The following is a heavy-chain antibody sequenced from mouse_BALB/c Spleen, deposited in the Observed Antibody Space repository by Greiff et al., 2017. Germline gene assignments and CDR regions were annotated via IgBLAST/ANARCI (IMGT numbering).Heavy chain of an antibody. V-gene: IGHV5-6-4*01. CDR3: TRPGRSAWFAY. CDR1: GFTFSSYT. J-gene: IGHJ3*01. CDR2: ISSGGSYT. Sequence: EVKVVESGGGLVKPGGSLKLSCAASGFTFSSYTMSWVRQTPEKRLEWVATISSGGSYTYYPDSVKGRFTISRDNAKNTLYLQMSSLKSEDTAMYYCTRPGRSAWFAYWGQGTLVTVAA.